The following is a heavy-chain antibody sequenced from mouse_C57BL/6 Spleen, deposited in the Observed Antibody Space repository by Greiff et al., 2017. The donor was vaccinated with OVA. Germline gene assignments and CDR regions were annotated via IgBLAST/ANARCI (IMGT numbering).Heavy chain of an antibody. V-gene: IGHV1-42*01. CDR1: GYSFTGYY. J-gene: IGHJ4*01. Sequence: VQLKESGPELVKPGASVKISCKASGYSFTGYYMNWVKQSPEKSLEWIGEINPSTGGTTYNQKFKAKATLTVDKSSSTAYMQLKSLTSEDSAVYYCARSGGRGNYAMDYWGQGTSVTVSS. CDR2: INPSTGGT. CDR3: ARSGGRGNYAMDY. D-gene: IGHD1-1*02.